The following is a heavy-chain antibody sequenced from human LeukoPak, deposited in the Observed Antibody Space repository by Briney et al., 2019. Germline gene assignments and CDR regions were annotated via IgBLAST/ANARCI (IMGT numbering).Heavy chain of an antibody. V-gene: IGHV1-18*01. J-gene: IGHJ6*02. CDR3: ARERVAVVVVPAAIRFGYYYYGMDV. Sequence: GASVKVSCKASGYTFTSCGISWVRQAPGQGLEWMGWISAYNGNTNYAQNLQGRVTMTTDTSTSTAYMELRSLRSDDTAVYYCARERVAVVVVPAAIRFGYYYYGMDVWGQGTTVTVSS. D-gene: IGHD2-2*01. CDR2: ISAYNGNT. CDR1: GYTFTSCG.